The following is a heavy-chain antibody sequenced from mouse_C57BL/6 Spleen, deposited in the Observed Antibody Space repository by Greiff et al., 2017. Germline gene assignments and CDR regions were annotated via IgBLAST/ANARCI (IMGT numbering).Heavy chain of an antibody. CDR3: AREGDYYGSSFYCDY. Sequence: VQLQQPGAELVKPGASVKMSCKASGYTFTSYWITWVKQRPGQGLEWIGDIYPGSGSTNYNEKFKSKATLTVDTASSTAYMQLSSLTSEDSAVYYCAREGDYYGSSFYCDYWGQGTTLTVAS. J-gene: IGHJ2*01. CDR1: GYTFTSYW. D-gene: IGHD1-1*01. CDR2: IYPGSGST. V-gene: IGHV1-55*01.